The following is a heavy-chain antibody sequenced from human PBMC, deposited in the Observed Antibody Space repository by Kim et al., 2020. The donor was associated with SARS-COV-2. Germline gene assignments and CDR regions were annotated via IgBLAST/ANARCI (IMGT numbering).Heavy chain of an antibody. V-gene: IGHV4-39*01. CDR3: ARLGRTLWVGELASIDY. Sequence: SETLSLTCTVSGGSISSSSYYWGWIRQPPGKGLEWIGSIYYSGSTYYNPSLKSRVTISVDTSKNQFSLKLSSVTAADTAVYYYARLGRTLWVGELASIDYWGQGTLVTVSS. CDR2: IYYSGST. CDR1: GGSISSSSYY. D-gene: IGHD3-10*01. J-gene: IGHJ4*02.